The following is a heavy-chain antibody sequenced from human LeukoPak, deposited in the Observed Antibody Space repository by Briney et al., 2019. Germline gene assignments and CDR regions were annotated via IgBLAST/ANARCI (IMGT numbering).Heavy chain of an antibody. CDR2: VYYSGST. CDR3: ARGGSSGRGNWFDP. V-gene: IGHV4-59*01. J-gene: IGHJ5*02. D-gene: IGHD3-10*01. CDR1: GGSISPYY. Sequence: PSETLSLTCTVSGGSISPYYWSWIRQPPGKGLEWIGYVYYSGSTNYNPSLKSRVTISVDTSKSQFSLKLTSVTAADTAVYYCARGGSSGRGNWFDPWGQGSLVIVSS.